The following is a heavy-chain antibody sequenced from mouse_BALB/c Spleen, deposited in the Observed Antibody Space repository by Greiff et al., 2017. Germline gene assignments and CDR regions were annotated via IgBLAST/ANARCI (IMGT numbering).Heavy chain of an antibody. Sequence: VQLQQSGAELVKPGASVKLSCTASGFNIKDTYLHWVKQRPEQGLEWIGRIDPANGNTKYDPKFQGKATITADTSSNTAYLQLSSLTSEDTAVYYCARYGTGTGAMDYWGQGTSVTVSS. V-gene: IGHV14-3*02. J-gene: IGHJ4*01. CDR2: IDPANGNT. CDR3: ARYGTGTGAMDY. D-gene: IGHD4-1*01. CDR1: GFNIKDTY.